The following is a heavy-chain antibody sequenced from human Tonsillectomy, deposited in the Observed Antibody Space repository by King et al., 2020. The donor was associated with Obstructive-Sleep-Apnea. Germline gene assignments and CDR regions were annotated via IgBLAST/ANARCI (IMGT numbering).Heavy chain of an antibody. CDR1: GFTFSSYA. D-gene: IGHD1-7*01. CDR3: AGQLELPYYYYVMDV. V-gene: IGHV3-30*04. CDR2: ISYDGGNK. J-gene: IGHJ6*02. Sequence: VQLVESGGGAVQPGRSLRLSCVVSGFTFSSYAMHWVRQAPGQGLEGVAVISYDGGNKYYADSVKGRFTISRDNSKDTLYLQMNNLRPENTAVFYCAGQLELPYYYYVMDVWGQGTTVTVSS.